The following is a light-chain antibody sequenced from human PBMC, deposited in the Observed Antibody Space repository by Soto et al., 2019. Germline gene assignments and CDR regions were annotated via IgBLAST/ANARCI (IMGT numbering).Light chain of an antibody. J-gene: IGLJ3*02. CDR1: SGDVGGYNF. Sequence: QSALTQPPSASGSPGQSVTISCTGTSGDVGGYNFVSWYQQHPGKAPKFMIYEVSKRPSGVPDRSSGSKSGNTASLTVSGLQAEDEADYYCSSYAGGIKWVFGGGTKLTVL. V-gene: IGLV2-8*01. CDR2: EVS. CDR3: SSYAGGIKWV.